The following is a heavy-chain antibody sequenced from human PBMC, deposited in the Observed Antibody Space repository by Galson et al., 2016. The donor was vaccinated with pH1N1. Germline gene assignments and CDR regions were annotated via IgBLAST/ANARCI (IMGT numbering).Heavy chain of an antibody. V-gene: IGHV4-38-2*01. Sequence: SETLSLTCAVSGYSIRNGYFWGWIRQPPGQGLEWIGIIYHSGTTYYNPSLESRVTISVDTSKNQFSLKVKSVTAAATAVYYCARHPRYYDSSGYYFDYWGQGILVTVSS. CDR2: IYHSGTT. J-gene: IGHJ4*02. CDR1: GYSIRNGYF. D-gene: IGHD3-22*01. CDR3: ARHPRYYDSSGYYFDY.